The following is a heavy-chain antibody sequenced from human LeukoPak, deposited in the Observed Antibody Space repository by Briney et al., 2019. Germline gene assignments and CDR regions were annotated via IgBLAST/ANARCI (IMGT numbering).Heavy chain of an antibody. V-gene: IGHV3-30-3*01. CDR2: ISYDGSNK. J-gene: IGHJ4*02. Sequence: PGRSLRLSCAASGFTFSSYAMHWVRQAPGKGLEWVAVISYDGSNKYYADSVKGRFTISRDNSKNTLYLQMNSLRAEDTAVYYCARGQKHIVVVTAIRTSDYWGQGTLVTVSS. CDR3: ARGQKHIVVVTAIRTSDY. CDR1: GFTFSSYA. D-gene: IGHD2-21*02.